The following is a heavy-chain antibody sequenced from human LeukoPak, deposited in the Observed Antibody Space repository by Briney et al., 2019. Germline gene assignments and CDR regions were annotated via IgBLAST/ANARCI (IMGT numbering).Heavy chain of an antibody. Sequence: GASVKVSCKASGYIFTGYYIHWVRQAPGQGLKWMGWINPNSGGTNYAQKFQGRVTMTRDTSISTAYMELSRLRSDDTAVYYCARAGHTAMALWVWGQGTLVTVSS. J-gene: IGHJ4*02. V-gene: IGHV1-2*02. CDR3: ARAGHTAMALWV. D-gene: IGHD5-18*01. CDR2: INPNSGGT. CDR1: GYIFTGYY.